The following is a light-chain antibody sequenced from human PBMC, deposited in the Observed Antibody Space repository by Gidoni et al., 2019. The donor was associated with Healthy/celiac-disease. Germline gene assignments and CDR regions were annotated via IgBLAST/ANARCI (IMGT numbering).Light chain of an antibody. CDR1: QSISSY. Sequence: IHMPPLPSSLAASVGDRVTITCRASQSISSYLNWYQQKPGKAPKLLIYAASSLQSGVPSRFSGSGSGTDFTLTISSLQPEDFATYYCQQSYSTPRTFGQGTKVEIK. V-gene: IGKV1-39*01. J-gene: IGKJ1*01. CDR3: QQSYSTPRT. CDR2: AAS.